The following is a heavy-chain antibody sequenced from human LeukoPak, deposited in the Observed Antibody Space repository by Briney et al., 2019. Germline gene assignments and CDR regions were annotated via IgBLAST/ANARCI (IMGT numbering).Heavy chain of an antibody. D-gene: IGHD3-3*01. Sequence: GASVKVFCKASGFTFTSSAVQWVRQARGQRLEWIGWIVVGSGNTNYAQKFQERVTITRDMSTSTAYMELSSLRSEDTAVYCCAADHPNYDFWSGYPHYYYYSMDVWGQGTAVTVSS. CDR2: IVVGSGNT. CDR1: GFTFTSSA. V-gene: IGHV1-58*01. CDR3: AADHPNYDFWSGYPHYYYYSMDV. J-gene: IGHJ6*02.